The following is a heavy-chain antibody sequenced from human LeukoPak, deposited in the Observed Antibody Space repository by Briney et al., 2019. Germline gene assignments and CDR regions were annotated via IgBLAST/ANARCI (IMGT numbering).Heavy chain of an antibody. CDR2: IYHSGST. CDR1: GGSISSSNW. D-gene: IGHD3-3*01. Sequence: SETLSLTCAVSGGSISSSNWWSWVRQPPGKGLEWIGEIYHSGSTNYNPSLKSRVTMSVDKSKNQFSLKLSSVTAADTAVYYCARGLDYDFWSGYPDYYYYGMDVWGQGTTVTVSS. CDR3: ARGLDYDFWSGYPDYYYYGMDV. V-gene: IGHV4-4*02. J-gene: IGHJ6*02.